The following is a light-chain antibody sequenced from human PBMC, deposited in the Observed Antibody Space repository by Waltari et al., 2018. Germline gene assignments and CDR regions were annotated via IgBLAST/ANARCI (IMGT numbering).Light chain of an antibody. Sequence: DIQMTQSPSSLSASVGDRVTITCRASQSISSYLNWCQQKPGKAPKLLLSAASSLESGVPSRFSGSGSGTDFTLTISSLQPEDFATYYCQQSYSTPGTFGPGTKVDIK. CDR1: QSISSY. V-gene: IGKV1-39*01. CDR2: AAS. CDR3: QQSYSTPGT. J-gene: IGKJ3*01.